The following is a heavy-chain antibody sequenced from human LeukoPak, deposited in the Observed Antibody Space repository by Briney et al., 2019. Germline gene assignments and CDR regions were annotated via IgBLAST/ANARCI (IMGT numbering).Heavy chain of an antibody. CDR1: GYTFTSYD. V-gene: IGHV1-8*01. D-gene: IGHD4-17*01. Sequence: ASVEVSCKASGYTFTSYDINWVRQATGQGLEWMGWMNPNRGNTGYAQKFQGRVTMTRNTSISTAYMELSSLRSEDTAVYYCAVYGDFGDVDYWGQGTLVTVSS. J-gene: IGHJ4*02. CDR2: MNPNRGNT. CDR3: AVYGDFGDVDY.